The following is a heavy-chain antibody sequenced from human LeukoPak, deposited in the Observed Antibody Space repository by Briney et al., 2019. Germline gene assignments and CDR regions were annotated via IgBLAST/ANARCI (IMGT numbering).Heavy chain of an antibody. D-gene: IGHD1-26*01. V-gene: IGHV1-2*02. CDR1: GYTFTSYY. CDR3: ARDRGSYFSDAFDI. Sequence: PGASVKVSCKASGYTFTSYYMHWVRQAPGQGLEWMGWINPNSGGTNFAQKFQGRVTMTRDTSISTAYMELSRLRSDDTAVYYCARDRGSYFSDAFDIWGQGTMLTVSS. CDR2: INPNSGGT. J-gene: IGHJ3*02.